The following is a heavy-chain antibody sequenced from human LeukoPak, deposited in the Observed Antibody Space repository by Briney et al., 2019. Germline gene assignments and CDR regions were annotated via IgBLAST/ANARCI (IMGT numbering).Heavy chain of an antibody. Sequence: SETLSLTCAVYGGSFSGYYWSWTRQPPGKGLEWIGEINHSGSTNYNPSLKSRVTISVDTSKNQFSLKLSSVTAADTAVYYCASRGVAATKGKGGFDPWGQGTLVTVSS. CDR2: INHSGST. V-gene: IGHV4-34*01. CDR3: ASRGVAATKGKGGFDP. CDR1: GGSFSGYY. D-gene: IGHD2-15*01. J-gene: IGHJ5*02.